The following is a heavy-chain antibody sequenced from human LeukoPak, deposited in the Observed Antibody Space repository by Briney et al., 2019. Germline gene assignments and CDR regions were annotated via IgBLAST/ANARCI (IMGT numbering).Heavy chain of an antibody. CDR3: AREASIAAAGWISDN. CDR1: GGSINSNY. CDR2: ISTSGIT. V-gene: IGHV4-4*07. Sequence: SEALSHTCTVSGGSINSNYWTWIRQPAGRGLEWIGRISTSGITNYSPSLKSRVTISLDKSKNQFSLILASVTAADTALYYCAREASIAAAGWISDNSGQGTLVTVSS. D-gene: IGHD6-13*01. J-gene: IGHJ4*02.